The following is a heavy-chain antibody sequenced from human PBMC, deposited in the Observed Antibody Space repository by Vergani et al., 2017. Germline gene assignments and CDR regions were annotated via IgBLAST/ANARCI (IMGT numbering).Heavy chain of an antibody. V-gene: IGHV1-2*06. J-gene: IGHJ3*02. Sequence: VQLLESGAEVKKPGASVKVSCKASGYTFTGYYMHWVRQAPGQGLEWMGRINPNSGGTNYAQKFQGRVTMTRDTSISTAYMELSRLRSDDTAVYYCARGSLGYDFWSGYGAGAFDIWGQGTMVTVSS. CDR3: ARGSLGYDFWSGYGAGAFDI. CDR1: GYTFTGYY. CDR2: INPNSGGT. D-gene: IGHD3-3*01.